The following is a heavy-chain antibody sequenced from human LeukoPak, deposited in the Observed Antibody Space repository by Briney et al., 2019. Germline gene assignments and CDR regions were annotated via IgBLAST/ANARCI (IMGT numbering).Heavy chain of an antibody. D-gene: IGHD4-11*01. CDR3: ATIMTTVTMAYDY. CDR1: GFTVSSNY. CDR2: IYSGGST. Sequence: GGSLRLSCAASGFTVSSNYMSWVRQAPGKGLEWVSVIYSGGSTYYADSVKGRFTISRDNSKNTLYLQMNSLRAEDTAVYYCATIMTTVTMAYDYWGQGTLVTVSS. J-gene: IGHJ4*02. V-gene: IGHV3-53*01.